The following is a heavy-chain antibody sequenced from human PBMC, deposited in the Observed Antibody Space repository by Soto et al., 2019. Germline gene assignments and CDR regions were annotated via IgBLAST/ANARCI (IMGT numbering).Heavy chain of an antibody. CDR1: GGSISSSGYS. V-gene: IGHV4-30-2*01. D-gene: IGHD2-21*01. CDR2: IYHGST. J-gene: IGHJ4*02. CDR3: ARGSVVAINY. Sequence: QLQLQESGSGLVKPSQTLSLTCAVSGGSISSSGYSWSWIRQPPGKGLEWIGYIYHGSTSYNPSLTSRVTISVDRTKNQFSMKLSSVTDADPAVYYCARGSVVAINYWGQGTLVTVTS.